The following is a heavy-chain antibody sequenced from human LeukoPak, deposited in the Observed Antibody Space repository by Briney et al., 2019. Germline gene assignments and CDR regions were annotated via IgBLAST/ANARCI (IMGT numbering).Heavy chain of an antibody. D-gene: IGHD5-18*01. J-gene: IGHJ4*02. V-gene: IGHV3-23*01. CDR3: AKIKGVDTAMAVFDY. CDR1: GFTFSSYA. Sequence: GGSLRLSCAASGFTFSSYAMSWVRQAPGKGLEWVSAISGSGGSTYYADSVKGRFTISRDNSKNTLHLQMNSLRAEDTAVYCCAKIKGVDTAMAVFDYWGQGTLVTVSS. CDR2: ISGSGGST.